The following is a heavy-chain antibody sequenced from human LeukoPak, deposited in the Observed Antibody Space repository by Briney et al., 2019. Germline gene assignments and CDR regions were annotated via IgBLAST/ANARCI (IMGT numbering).Heavy chain of an antibody. CDR3: ARGITMVRGVIPQPLGFGY. CDR1: GGSFSGYY. CDR2: INHSGST. V-gene: IGHV4-34*01. J-gene: IGHJ4*02. Sequence: SETLSLTCAVYGGSFSGYYWSWIRQPPGKGLEWIGEINHSGSTNYNPSLKNRLTISVDTSKNQFSLNLSSVTAADTAVYYCARGITMVRGVIPQPLGFGYWGQGTLVTVSS. D-gene: IGHD3-10*01.